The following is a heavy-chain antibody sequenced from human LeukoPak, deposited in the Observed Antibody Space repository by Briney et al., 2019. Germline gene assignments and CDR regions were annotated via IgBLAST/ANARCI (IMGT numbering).Heavy chain of an antibody. J-gene: IGHJ6*03. CDR3: ARARVSDTSGPYFGYFYDMDV. D-gene: IGHD3-22*01. CDR1: NGSISPYY. Sequence: PSEALSLTCTVSNGSISPYYWTWIRQPPGKGLEYIGYINYSGSTKYNPSLKSRLTISVGTSKNQFFLGLSSVTAADTAVYYCARARVSDTSGPYFGYFYDMDVWGKGTTVIVSS. V-gene: IGHV4-59*01. CDR2: INYSGST.